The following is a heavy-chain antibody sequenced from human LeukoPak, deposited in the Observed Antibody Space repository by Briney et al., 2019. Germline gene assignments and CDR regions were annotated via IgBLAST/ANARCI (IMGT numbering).Heavy chain of an antibody. CDR2: IKEDGSQK. CDR3: TSDQT. CDR1: LGSHW. V-gene: IGHV3-7*01. Sequence: GGSLRLSCVGALGSHWMGWVRQAPGKGLEWVANIKEDGSQKYYIDSVKGRFTISRGNAKSSLFLQMNNLRVEDPAVYYCTSDQTWGQGTLVTVSS. J-gene: IGHJ4*02.